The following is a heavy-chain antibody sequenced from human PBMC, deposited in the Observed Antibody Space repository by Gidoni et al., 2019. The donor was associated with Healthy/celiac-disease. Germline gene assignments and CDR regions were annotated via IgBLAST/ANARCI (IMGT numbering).Heavy chain of an antibody. J-gene: IGHJ4*02. CDR3: ARDRDYVWG. D-gene: IGHD3-16*01. CDR1: GFTVSSHY. CDR2: IYSGGST. Sequence: EVELVESGGCLVQPGGSRRLSCAASGFTVSSHYMTWVRQDPGKGLAWVSVIYSGGSTYYADSVKGRFTISRDTSKNTLDLQMHSLGAEDTAVYYCARDRDYVWGWGQGTLVTVSS. V-gene: IGHV3-66*02.